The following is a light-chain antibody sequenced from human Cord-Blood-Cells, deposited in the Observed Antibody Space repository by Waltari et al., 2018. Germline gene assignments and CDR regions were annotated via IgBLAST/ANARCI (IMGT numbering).Light chain of an antibody. CDR1: SPKLATKT. CDR3: AAWDDSLNGSWV. V-gene: IGLV1-44*01. Sequence: QSVLTQQPSASGTPGLRVRIHCSGSSPKLATKTVLGSQQLQGTASKLLIYSNNQRPSGVPDRVSGSKSGTSDSLAISGLQSEDEADYYCAAWDDSLNGSWVFGGGTKLTVL. CDR2: SNN. J-gene: IGLJ3*02.